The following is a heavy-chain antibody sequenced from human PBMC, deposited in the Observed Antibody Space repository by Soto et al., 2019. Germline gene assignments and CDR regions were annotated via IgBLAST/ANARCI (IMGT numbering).Heavy chain of an antibody. D-gene: IGHD4-17*01. CDR1: GFTLSSYW. CDR2: IKQDGSEK. V-gene: IGHV3-7*03. J-gene: IGHJ6*02. CDR3: ARDDVTTDYYYYYYGMDV. Sequence: PGGSLRLTCAASGFTLSSYWMSWVRQAPGKGLEWVANIKQDGSEKYYVDSVKGRFTISRDNAKNSLYLQMNSLRAEDTAVYYCARDDVTTDYYYYYYGMDVWGQGTTVTVSS.